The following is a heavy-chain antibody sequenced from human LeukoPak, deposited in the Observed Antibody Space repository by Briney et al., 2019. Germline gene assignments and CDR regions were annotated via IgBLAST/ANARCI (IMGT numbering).Heavy chain of an antibody. CDR2: INHSGST. V-gene: IGHV4-34*01. J-gene: IGHJ4*02. CDR1: GGSFSGYY. CDR3: ARGPITMIVVN. Sequence: TSETLSLTCAVYGGSFSGYYWSWIRQPPGKGLGWIGEINHSGSTNYNPSLKSRVTISVDTSKNQFSLKLSSVTAADTAVYYCARGPITMIVVNWGQGTLVTVSS. D-gene: IGHD3-22*01.